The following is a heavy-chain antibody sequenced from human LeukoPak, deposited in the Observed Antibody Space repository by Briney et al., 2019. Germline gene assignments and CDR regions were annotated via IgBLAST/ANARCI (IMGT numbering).Heavy chain of an antibody. D-gene: IGHD6-6*01. CDR3: TRRESQGSSTNWYFDL. V-gene: IGHV3-73*01. J-gene: IGHJ2*01. CDR2: IRSKPNSYAT. Sequence: GGSLRLSCAASGFTFDDYGMSWVRQASGKGLEWVGRIRSKPNSYATAYAASVKGRFTISRDDSNNTAYLQMNSLKTEDTAVYYCTRRESQGSSTNWYFDLWGRGTLVTVSS. CDR1: GFTFDDYG.